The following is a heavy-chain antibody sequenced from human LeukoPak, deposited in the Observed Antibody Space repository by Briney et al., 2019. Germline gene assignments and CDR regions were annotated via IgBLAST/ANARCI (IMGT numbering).Heavy chain of an antibody. V-gene: IGHV1-18*04. CDR1: GYTFTSYS. Sequence: AASVTVSCKASGYTFTSYSISWVRQAPGQGREGMGWINAYNINTNYAQKLQGRDTMTTDTSTSTAYMELRSLRSDDTAVYYCARAYYDILSGYYSNWGQGTLVAVSS. CDR2: INAYNINT. CDR3: ARAYYDILSGYYSN. J-gene: IGHJ4*02. D-gene: IGHD3-9*01.